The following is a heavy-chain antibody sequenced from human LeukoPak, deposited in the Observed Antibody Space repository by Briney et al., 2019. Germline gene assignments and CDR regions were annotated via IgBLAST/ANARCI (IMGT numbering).Heavy chain of an antibody. V-gene: IGHV1-69*05. CDR2: IIPIFGTA. J-gene: IGHJ6*03. CDR1: GGTFSSYA. D-gene: IGHD3-22*01. CDR3: ARAPREDSSGQYYYYYMDV. Sequence: SVKVSCXASGGTFSSYAISWVRQAPGQGLEWMGRIIPIFGTANYAQKFQGRVTITTDESTSTAYMELSSLRSEDTAVYYCARAPREDSSGQYYYYYMDVWGKGTTVTVSS.